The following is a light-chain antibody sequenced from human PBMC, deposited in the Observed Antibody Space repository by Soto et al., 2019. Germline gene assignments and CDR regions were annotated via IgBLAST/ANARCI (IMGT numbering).Light chain of an antibody. J-gene: IGKJ1*01. CDR2: DAS. V-gene: IGKV1-5*01. CDR1: QDISKR. Sequence: STLSASVGDRVAITCRASQDISKRLAWYQQKPGKPPKLLIYDASGLDSGVPSRFSGSGYGTEFTLTISGLQPEDFATFYCQQYDSFPWTFGPGTKVDIK. CDR3: QQYDSFPWT.